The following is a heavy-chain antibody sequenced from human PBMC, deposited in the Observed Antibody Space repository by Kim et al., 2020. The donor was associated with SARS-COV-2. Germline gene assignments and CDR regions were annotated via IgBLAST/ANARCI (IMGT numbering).Heavy chain of an antibody. Sequence: GESLKISCKGSGYSFTSYWIGWVRQMPGKGLEWMGIIYPGDSDTRYSPSFQGQVTISADKSISTAYLQWSSLKASDTAMYYCARHGHNWNYARDYYYGMDVWGQGTTVTVSS. V-gene: IGHV5-51*01. CDR2: IYPGDSDT. CDR3: ARHGHNWNYARDYYYGMDV. D-gene: IGHD1-7*01. CDR1: GYSFTSYW. J-gene: IGHJ6*02.